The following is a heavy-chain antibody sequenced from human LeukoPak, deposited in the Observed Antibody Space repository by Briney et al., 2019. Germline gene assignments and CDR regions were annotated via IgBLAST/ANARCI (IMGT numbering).Heavy chain of an antibody. CDR1: GFTFSSYE. D-gene: IGHD2-15*01. V-gene: IGHV3-21*01. Sequence: GGSLRLSCAASGFTFSSYEMNWVRHAPGQGLEWVSSISSSSSYIYYADSVKGRFTISRDNAKNSLYLQMNSLRADDTAVYYCARETYCSGGSCYKGNAFDIWGQGTMVTVSS. J-gene: IGHJ3*02. CDR2: ISSSSSYI. CDR3: ARETYCSGGSCYKGNAFDI.